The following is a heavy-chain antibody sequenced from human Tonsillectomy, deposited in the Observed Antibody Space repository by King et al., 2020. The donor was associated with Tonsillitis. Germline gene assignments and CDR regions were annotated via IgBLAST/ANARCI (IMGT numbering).Heavy chain of an antibody. Sequence: LQLQESGSGLVKPSQTLSLTCAVSDGSISSDGYSWSWIRQPPGKDLEWIGYVYHSGSTYYNPSLKSRVTISIDKSKNQFSLKLTSVIAADTAMYYCARGFAAPRAFDLWGQGTMVTVSS. D-gene: IGHD6-13*01. J-gene: IGHJ3*01. CDR2: VYHSGST. CDR3: ARGFAAPRAFDL. CDR1: DGSISSDGYS. V-gene: IGHV4-30-2*01.